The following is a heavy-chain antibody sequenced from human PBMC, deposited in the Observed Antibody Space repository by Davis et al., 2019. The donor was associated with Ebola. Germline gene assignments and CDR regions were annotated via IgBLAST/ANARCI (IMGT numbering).Heavy chain of an antibody. CDR2: LYWNADK. CDR3: AHTDHNDYSLYYYYGFDV. CDR1: EFSLTTREVG. Sequence: LVKPTQTLTLTCTFSEFSLTTREVGVGWIRQPPGKALEWLALLYWNADKRYSPSLKSRLTITKDTSKNQVVLIMTNLDPVDTATYYCAHTDHNDYSLYYYYGFDVWGRGTTVTVSS. V-gene: IGHV2-5*01. J-gene: IGHJ6*04. D-gene: IGHD2/OR15-2a*01.